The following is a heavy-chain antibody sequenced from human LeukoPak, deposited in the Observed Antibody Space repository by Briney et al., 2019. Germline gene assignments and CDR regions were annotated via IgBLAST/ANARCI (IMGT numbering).Heavy chain of an antibody. V-gene: IGHV4-38-2*02. CDR2: IYHSGST. CDR1: GYSISSGYY. CDR3: AKYSTLFDY. J-gene: IGHJ4*02. D-gene: IGHD6-6*01. Sequence: SETLSLTCTVSGYSISSGYYWGWIRQPPGKGLEWIGSIYHSGSTYYNPSLKSRVTISVDTSKNQFSLKLSSVTAADTAVYYCAKYSTLFDYWGQGTLVTVSS.